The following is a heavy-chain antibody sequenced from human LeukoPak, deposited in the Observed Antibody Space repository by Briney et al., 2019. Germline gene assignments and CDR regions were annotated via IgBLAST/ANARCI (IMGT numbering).Heavy chain of an antibody. J-gene: IGHJ4*02. CDR2: ISYGGSNK. D-gene: IGHD5-18*01. CDR1: GFTFSSYG. V-gene: IGHV3-30*18. CDR3: AKDLGYSYGYVADY. Sequence: GGSLRLSCAASGFTFSSYGMHWVRQAPGKGLEWVAVISYGGSNKYYADSVKGRFTISRDNSKNTLYLQMNSLRAEDTAVYYCAKDLGYSYGYVADYWGQGTLVTVSS.